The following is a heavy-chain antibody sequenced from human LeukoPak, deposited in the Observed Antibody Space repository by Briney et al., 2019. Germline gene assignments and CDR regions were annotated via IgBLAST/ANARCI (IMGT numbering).Heavy chain of an antibody. CDR3: AKVVPFELGFDY. CDR2: IWFDGSNE. Sequence: GGSLRLSCAASGFIFSNYGMHWVRQAPGKGLEWVAVIWFDGSNEDYADSVKGRFTIPRDNSKNTLFLQMNSLRAEDTAVYYCAKVVPFELGFDYWGQGTLVTVSP. D-gene: IGHD3/OR15-3a*01. V-gene: IGHV3-33*06. CDR1: GFIFSNYG. J-gene: IGHJ4*02.